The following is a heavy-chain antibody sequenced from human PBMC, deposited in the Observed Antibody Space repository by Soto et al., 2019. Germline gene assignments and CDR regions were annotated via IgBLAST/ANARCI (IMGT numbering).Heavy chain of an antibody. J-gene: IGHJ5*02. Sequence: SETLSLTCTVSGGSIRVQSYYWTWIRQTPGKGLEWVGSSYYSGTSYFNPALKGRVTISVDTSTNQFSLRLTSVTAADTAVYYCTRRYNWNHYDFDLWGQGTLVTVHS. CDR2: SYYSGTS. CDR1: GGSIRVQSYY. CDR3: TRRYNWNHYDFDL. V-gene: IGHV4-39*01. D-gene: IGHD1-20*01.